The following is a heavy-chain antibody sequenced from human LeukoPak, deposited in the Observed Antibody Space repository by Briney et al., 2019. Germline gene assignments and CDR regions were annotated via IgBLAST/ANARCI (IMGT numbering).Heavy chain of an antibody. CDR2: ISSSSSYI. J-gene: IGHJ4*02. CDR3: AKLPPTTPTDEYFDWLLYTPTFDY. Sequence: GGSLRLSCAASGFTFGSYWMSWVRQAPGKGLEWVSSISSSSSYIYYADSVKGRFTISRDNAKNSLYLQMNSLRAEDTAVYYCAKLPPTTPTDEYFDWLLYTPTFDYWGQGTLVTVSS. V-gene: IGHV3-21*04. CDR1: GFTFGSYW. D-gene: IGHD3-9*01.